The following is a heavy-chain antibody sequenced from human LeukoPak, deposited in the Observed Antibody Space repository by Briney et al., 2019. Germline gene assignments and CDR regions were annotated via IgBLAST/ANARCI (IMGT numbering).Heavy chain of an antibody. Sequence: PSQTLSLTCTVSGGSISSGGYSWTWIRQHPGKGLEWIGYIYYSGSTYYNPSLKSRLTISVDTSKNQFSLNLSSVTAADTAVYYCARSHGIIMEVPAAAFDPWGQGTLVTVSS. V-gene: IGHV4-31*03. J-gene: IGHJ5*02. CDR3: ARSHGIIMEVPAAAFDP. CDR1: GGSISSGGYS. D-gene: IGHD2-2*01. CDR2: IYYSGST.